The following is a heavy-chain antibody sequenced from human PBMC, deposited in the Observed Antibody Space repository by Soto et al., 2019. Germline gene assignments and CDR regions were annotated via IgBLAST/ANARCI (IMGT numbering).Heavy chain of an antibody. Sequence: SETLSLTCTVSGGSISSSSYYWGWIRQPPGKGLEWIGSIYYSGSTYYNPSLKSRVTISVDTSKNQFSLRLSSVTAADTAVYYCARHGSTGYYGMDVWGQGTAVTVSS. J-gene: IGHJ6*02. V-gene: IGHV4-39*01. D-gene: IGHD2-2*03. CDR1: GGSISSSSYY. CDR3: ARHGSTGYYGMDV. CDR2: IYYSGST.